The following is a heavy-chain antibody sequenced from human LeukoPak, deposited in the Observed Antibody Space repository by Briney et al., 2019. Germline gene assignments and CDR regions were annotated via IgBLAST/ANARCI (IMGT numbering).Heavy chain of an antibody. CDR1: VYTFTGYY. CDR3: ARGIVGATTGD. J-gene: IGHJ4*02. V-gene: IGHV1-2*02. Sequence: VASVKVSCKASVYTFTGYYMHWGRQAPGQGLEWMGWINPNSGGTNYSQKFQGRVTMTRETSISTAYMELSRLRSDDTAVYYCARGIVGATTGDWGQGTLVTVSS. D-gene: IGHD1-26*01. CDR2: INPNSGGT.